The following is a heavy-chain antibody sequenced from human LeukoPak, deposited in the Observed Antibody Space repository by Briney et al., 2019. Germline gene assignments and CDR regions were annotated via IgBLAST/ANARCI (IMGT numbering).Heavy chain of an antibody. D-gene: IGHD2-15*01. CDR2: INPNSGGT. CDR1: GYTFTGYY. CDR3: ARDGPYCSGGSCYSRKDSNWFDP. Sequence: ASVKVSCKASGYTFTGYYMHWVRQAPGQGLEWMGWINPNSGGTNYAQKFKGRVTMTRDTSTSTAYMELSRLRSDDTAVYYCARDGPYCSGGSCYSRKDSNWFDPWGQGTLVTVSS. J-gene: IGHJ5*02. V-gene: IGHV1-2*02.